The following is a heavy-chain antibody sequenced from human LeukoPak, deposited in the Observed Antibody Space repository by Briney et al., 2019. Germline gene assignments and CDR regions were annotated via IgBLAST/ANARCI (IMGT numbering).Heavy chain of an antibody. V-gene: IGHV4-59*01. J-gene: IGHJ5*02. D-gene: IGHD3-22*01. CDR1: GGSISSYY. CDR2: IYYSGST. Sequence: SETLSLTCTVSGGSISSYYWSWVRQPPGKGLEGVGYIYYSGSTNYNPSLKSRLTISVDTSKNQFSLKLSSVTAADTAVYYCARQPSYYYDSSVNWFDPWGQGTLVTVSS. CDR3: ARQPSYYYDSSVNWFDP.